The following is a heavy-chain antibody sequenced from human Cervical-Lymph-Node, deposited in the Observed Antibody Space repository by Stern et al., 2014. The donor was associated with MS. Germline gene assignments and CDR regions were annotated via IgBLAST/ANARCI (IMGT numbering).Heavy chain of an antibody. CDR2: IKSKTDGGTT. CDR1: GFTFSNAW. Sequence: EVHLVESGGGLVKPGGSLRLSCAASGFTFSNAWMSWVRQAPGKGLEWVGRIKSKTDGGTTDYAAPVKGRFTISRDDSKNTLYLQMNSLKTEDTAVYYCTTFLEYSSSSGAWGDFDYWGQETLVTVSS. V-gene: IGHV3-15*01. D-gene: IGHD6-6*01. CDR3: TTFLEYSSSSGAWGDFDY. J-gene: IGHJ4*02.